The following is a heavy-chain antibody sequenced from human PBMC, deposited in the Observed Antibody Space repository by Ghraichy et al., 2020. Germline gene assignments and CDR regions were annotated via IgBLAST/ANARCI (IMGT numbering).Heavy chain of an antibody. CDR2: ISSSSTFI. Sequence: GGSLRLSCAASGFTFSNYNMNWVRQTPRKGLEWVSSISSSSTFIYYADSVKGRFTISRDNAKNSLYLQMNSLRAEATAVDYCARDRYCSGGSCRYAFDIWGQGTMVTVSS. CDR3: ARDRYCSGGSCRYAFDI. D-gene: IGHD2-15*01. CDR1: GFTFSNYN. V-gene: IGHV3-21*01. J-gene: IGHJ3*02.